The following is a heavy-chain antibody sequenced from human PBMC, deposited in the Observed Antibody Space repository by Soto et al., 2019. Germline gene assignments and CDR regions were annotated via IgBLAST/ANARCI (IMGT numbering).Heavy chain of an antibody. D-gene: IGHD2-8*01. V-gene: IGHV3-49*04. Sequence: EVQLVESGGGLVQPGRSLRLSCTASGFTFGDYAMSWVRQAPGKGLEWVGLIRSKAYGGTTEYAASVKGRFTISRDDSKSIAYLQMNSLKTEDTAVYYCTAGKLYPSLDFDYWGQGTLVTVSS. CDR1: GFTFGDYA. CDR3: TAGKLYPSLDFDY. CDR2: IRSKAYGGTT. J-gene: IGHJ4*02.